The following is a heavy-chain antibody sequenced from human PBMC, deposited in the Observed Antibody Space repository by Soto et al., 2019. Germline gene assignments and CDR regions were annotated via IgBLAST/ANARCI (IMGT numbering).Heavy chain of an antibody. CDR3: ARGTDGDTAMVNGAFDI. V-gene: IGHV1-18*01. Sequence: ASVKVSCKASGYTFTSYGISWVRQAPEQGLEWMGWISAYNGNTNYAQKLQGRVTMTTDTSTSTAYMELRSLRSDDTAVYYCARGTDGDTAMVNGAFDIWGQGTMVTVSS. CDR1: GYTFTSYG. J-gene: IGHJ3*02. D-gene: IGHD5-18*01. CDR2: ISAYNGNT.